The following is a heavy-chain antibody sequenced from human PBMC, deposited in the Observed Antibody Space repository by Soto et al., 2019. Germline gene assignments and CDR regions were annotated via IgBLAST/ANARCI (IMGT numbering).Heavy chain of an antibody. CDR1: GGSISSYS. V-gene: IGHV4-4*07. J-gene: IGHJ4*02. CDR2: IYTSGST. D-gene: IGHD6-13*01. Sequence: ASETLSLTCTVSGGSISSYSWSWIRQPAGKGLEWIGRIYTSGSTNYNPSLKSRVTMSVDTSKNQFSLKLSSVTAADTAVYYCARGTAAAGAFDYWGQGTLVTVSS. CDR3: ARGTAAAGAFDY.